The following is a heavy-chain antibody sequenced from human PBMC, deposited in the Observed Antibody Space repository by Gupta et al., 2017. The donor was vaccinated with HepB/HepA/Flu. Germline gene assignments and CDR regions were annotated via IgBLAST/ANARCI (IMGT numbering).Heavy chain of an antibody. CDR2: ISSSSSYI. CDR1: GFPFSSYS. J-gene: IGHJ2*01. Sequence: EVQLVESGGGLVKPGGSLRLSCAASGFPFSSYSMNWVRQAPGKGLEWVSSISSSSSYIYYADSVKGRFTISRDNAKNSLYLQMNSLRAEDTAVYYCARDKRDYGEHHWYFDLWGRGTLVTVSS. V-gene: IGHV3-21*01. D-gene: IGHD4-17*01. CDR3: ARDKRDYGEHHWYFDL.